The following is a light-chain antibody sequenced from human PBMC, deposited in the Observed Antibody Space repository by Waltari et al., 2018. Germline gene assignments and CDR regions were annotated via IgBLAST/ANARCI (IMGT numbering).Light chain of an antibody. V-gene: IGKV2-28*01. CDR1: QSLLLSNGYNY. CDR3: QQYDNLPLT. Sequence: DIVMTQSPLSLPVTPGEPASISCRSSQSLLLSNGYNYLDWYLQKPGQSPQLLIYLGSNRASGVPDRFSGSGSGTDFTFTISSLQPEDIATYYCQQYDNLPLTFGGGTKVEIK. CDR2: LGS. J-gene: IGKJ4*01.